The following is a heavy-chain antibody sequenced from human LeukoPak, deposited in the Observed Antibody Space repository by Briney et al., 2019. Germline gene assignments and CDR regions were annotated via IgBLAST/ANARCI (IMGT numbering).Heavy chain of an antibody. CDR3: ARSTGGYYRVAFFDY. CDR1: GGSISSYH. D-gene: IGHD2-8*02. CDR2: IYYSGST. J-gene: IGHJ4*02. V-gene: IGHV4-59*08. Sequence: SETLSLTCTVSGGSISSYHWSWIRQPPGKGLEWIGYIYYSGSTNYNPSLKSRVTISGDTAKTQLSLKLSYVTAADTAVYYCARSTGGYYRVAFFDYWGQGTLVTVSS.